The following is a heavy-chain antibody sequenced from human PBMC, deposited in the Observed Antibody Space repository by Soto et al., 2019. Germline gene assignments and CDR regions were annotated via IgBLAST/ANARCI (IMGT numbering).Heavy chain of an antibody. V-gene: IGHV5-51*01. D-gene: IGHD2-15*01. CDR2: IYPGDSDT. Sequence: GESLKISCKGSGYSFTSYWIVWVRQMTGKGLEWMGIIYPGDSDTRYSPSFQGQVTISADKSISTAYLQWSSLKASDTAMYYCARLRGYCSGGSCYALGAFDIWGQGTMVTVS. J-gene: IGHJ3*02. CDR3: ARLRGYCSGGSCYALGAFDI. CDR1: GYSFTSYW.